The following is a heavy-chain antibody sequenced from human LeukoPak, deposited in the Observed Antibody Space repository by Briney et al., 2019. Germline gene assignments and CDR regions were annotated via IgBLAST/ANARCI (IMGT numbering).Heavy chain of an antibody. J-gene: IGHJ4*02. CDR3: ARDAERGFDYSNSLKY. CDR1: GFTYSHYG. Sequence: GGSLRLSCAASGFTYSHYGMHWVRQAPGKGVEWVAVIWSEGTGKYYSDAVKGRFTISRDNSRNTLDLQMDSLRGDDTAVYYCARDAERGFDYSNSLKYWGQGTLVTVSS. V-gene: IGHV3-33*08. CDR2: IWSEGTGK. D-gene: IGHD4-11*01.